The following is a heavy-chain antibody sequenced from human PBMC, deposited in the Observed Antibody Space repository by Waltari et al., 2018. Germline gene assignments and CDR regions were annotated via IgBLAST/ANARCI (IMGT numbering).Heavy chain of an antibody. Sequence: EVQLLESGGGLVQPGGSLRLSCAASGFTFSSYAMSWVRQAPGKGLEWVSAISGSGGSKYSAEAVKGRFTISRVNSKNTLYLQMNSLGAEDTAVYYWAKDAEYYGSGSSDYWGQGTLVTVSS. V-gene: IGHV3-23*01. D-gene: IGHD3-10*01. CDR2: ISGSGGSK. J-gene: IGHJ4*02. CDR3: AKDAEYYGSGSSDY. CDR1: GFTFSSYA.